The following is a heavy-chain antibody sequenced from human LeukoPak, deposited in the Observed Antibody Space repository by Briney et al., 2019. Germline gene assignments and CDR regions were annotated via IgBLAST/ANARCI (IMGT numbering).Heavy chain of an antibody. Sequence: ASVKVSCKASGYTFIDYYMHWVRRAPGQGLEWMGWINPNSGATGSARKFQGRFTLTRDTSISTAYMDLNRLRSDDTAVYYCASLHGSGYYWGQGTLVTVSS. CDR3: ASLHGSGYY. J-gene: IGHJ4*02. V-gene: IGHV1-2*02. CDR1: GYTFIDYY. CDR2: INPNSGAT. D-gene: IGHD3-10*01.